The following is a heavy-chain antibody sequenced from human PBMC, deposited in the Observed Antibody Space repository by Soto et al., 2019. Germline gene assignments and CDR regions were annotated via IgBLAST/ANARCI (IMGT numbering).Heavy chain of an antibody. CDR2: INSDGSST. J-gene: IGHJ4*02. V-gene: IGHV3-74*01. CDR1: GFAFSSYW. CDR3: ARDPAPSGWYDY. D-gene: IGHD6-19*01. Sequence: GGSLRLSCAASGFAFSSYWMHWVRQAPGKGLVWVSRINSDGSSTSYADSVKGRFTISRDSAKNTLYLQMNSLRAEDTAVYYCARDPAPSGWYDYWGQGTLVTVTS.